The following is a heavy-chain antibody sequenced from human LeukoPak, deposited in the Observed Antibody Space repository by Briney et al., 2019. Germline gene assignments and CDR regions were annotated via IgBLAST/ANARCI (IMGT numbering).Heavy chain of an antibody. CDR3: ARSPELLYYYYYMDV. D-gene: IGHD1-26*01. CDR2: IYYSGST. CDR1: GGSFSGYY. J-gene: IGHJ6*03. V-gene: IGHV4-34*01. Sequence: PSETLSLTCAVYGGSFSGYYWSWIRQPPGKGLEWIGSIYYSGSTYYNPSLKSRVTISVDTSKNQFSLKLSSVTAADTAVYYCARSPELLYYYYYMDVWGKGTTVTVSS.